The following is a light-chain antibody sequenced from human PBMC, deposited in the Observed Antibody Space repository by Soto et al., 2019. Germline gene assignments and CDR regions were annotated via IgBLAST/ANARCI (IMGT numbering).Light chain of an antibody. V-gene: IGLV2-8*01. Sequence: QSALTQPPSASGSPGQSVTISCTGTSSDGGGYNYVSWYQQHPGKAPKLIIYEVTKRPSGVPDRFSGSKSGNTASLTVSGLLAEDEADYYCSSHAGIINVVFGGGTKLTVL. J-gene: IGLJ3*02. CDR2: EVT. CDR3: SSHAGIINVV. CDR1: SSDGGGYNY.